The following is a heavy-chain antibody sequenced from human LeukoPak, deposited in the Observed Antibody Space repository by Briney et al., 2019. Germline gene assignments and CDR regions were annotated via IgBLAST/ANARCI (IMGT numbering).Heavy chain of an antibody. Sequence: PGGSLRLSCAASGFTFSSYEMNWVRQATGKGLEWVSYISSSGSTIYYADSVKGRFTISRDNAKNSLYLQMNSLRAEDTAVYYCARDYYDILTGYKYFDYWGQGTLVTVSS. CDR2: ISSSGSTI. CDR1: GFTFSSYE. J-gene: IGHJ4*02. D-gene: IGHD3-9*01. V-gene: IGHV3-48*03. CDR3: ARDYYDILTGYKYFDY.